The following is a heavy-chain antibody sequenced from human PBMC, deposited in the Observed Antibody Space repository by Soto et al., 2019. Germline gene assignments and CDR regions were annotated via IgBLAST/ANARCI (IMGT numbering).Heavy chain of an antibody. CDR1: GFTFSSYG. Sequence: QVQLVESGGGVVQPGRSLRLSCAASGFTFSSYGMHWVRQAPGKGLEWVAVISYDGSEKYYADSVKGRFTISRDNSKNTLNLQMNSLRADDTAVYYCAKALGELSPESYDYWGQGTLITVSS. CDR2: ISYDGSEK. CDR3: AKALGELSPESYDY. D-gene: IGHD3-16*02. J-gene: IGHJ4*02. V-gene: IGHV3-30*18.